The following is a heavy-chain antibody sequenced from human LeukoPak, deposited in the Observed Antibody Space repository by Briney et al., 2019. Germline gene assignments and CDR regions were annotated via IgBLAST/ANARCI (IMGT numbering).Heavy chain of an antibody. CDR1: GFTFSNAW. Sequence: PGGSLRLSCAAPGFTFSNAWMSWVRQAPGKGLEWIGRIKRKTDSGTTDFAAPVKGRFTISRDDSENKVFLQMNSLKTEDTAVYYCATDLLDYWGQGTLVIVSS. CDR2: IKRKTDSGTT. CDR3: ATDLLDY. V-gene: IGHV3-15*01. J-gene: IGHJ4*02.